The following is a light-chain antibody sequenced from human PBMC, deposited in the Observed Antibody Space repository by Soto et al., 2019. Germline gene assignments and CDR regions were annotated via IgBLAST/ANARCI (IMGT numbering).Light chain of an antibody. CDR1: SSDVGGYNY. J-gene: IGLJ1*01. Sequence: QSVLTQPASVSGSPGQSITISCTGTSSDVGGYNYVSWYQQHPGKAPKLMIYDVSNRPSGVSNRFSGSKSGNTASLTISGLQAEDEADYYCSSYTSSSTPVYVFGTVTEVTVL. CDR3: SSYTSSSTPVYV. CDR2: DVS. V-gene: IGLV2-14*01.